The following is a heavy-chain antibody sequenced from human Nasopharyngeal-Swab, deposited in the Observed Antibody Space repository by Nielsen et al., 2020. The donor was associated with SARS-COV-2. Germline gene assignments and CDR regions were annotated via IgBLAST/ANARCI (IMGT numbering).Heavy chain of an antibody. D-gene: IGHD1-1*01. V-gene: IGHV3-7*01. CDR2: IEQHGSAT. CDR1: GFTFGDYY. CDR3: ARWNFAFDY. J-gene: IGHJ4*02. Sequence: GGSLRLSCAASGFTFGDYYMGWVRQAPGKGLEWVAHIEQHGSATIYVDSVKGRFTISRDNAKNSLYLQMNSLRAEDTAVYYCARWNFAFDYWGQGTVVTVSS.